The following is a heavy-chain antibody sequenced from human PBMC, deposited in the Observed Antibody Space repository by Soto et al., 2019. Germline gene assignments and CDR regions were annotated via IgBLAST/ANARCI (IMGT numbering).Heavy chain of an antibody. CDR1: GGSISSYY. D-gene: IGHD6-6*01. V-gene: IGHV4-4*07. J-gene: IGHJ5*02. Sequence: SETRSLTCTVSGGSISSYYWSWIRQPAGKGLEWIGRIYTSVSTNYNPSLKSRVTMSVDPSKNQFSLNLSSVTAAATAVHYFERGTTLVGNWFDPWGQGTMVTVSS. CDR3: ERGTTLVGNWFDP. CDR2: IYTSVST.